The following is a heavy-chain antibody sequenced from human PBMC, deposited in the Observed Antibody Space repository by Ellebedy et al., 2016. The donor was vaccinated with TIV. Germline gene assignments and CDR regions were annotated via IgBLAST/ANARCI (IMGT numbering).Heavy chain of an antibody. D-gene: IGHD3-22*01. Sequence: GESLKISCAASGFSFSNYAMSWVRQAPGKGLEWVSVIYSDGSTYYADSVKGRLTISRDNSKNTLYLQMNSLRAEDTAVYYCARYLVEDYDSSGYGDAFDIWGQGTMVTVSS. CDR2: IYSDGST. V-gene: IGHV3-66*01. CDR1: GFSFSNYA. CDR3: ARYLVEDYDSSGYGDAFDI. J-gene: IGHJ3*02.